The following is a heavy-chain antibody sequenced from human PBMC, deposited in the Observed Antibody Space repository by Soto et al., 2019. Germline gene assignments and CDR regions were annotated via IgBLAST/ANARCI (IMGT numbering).Heavy chain of an antibody. V-gene: IGHV1-18*01. J-gene: IGHJ1*01. CDR2: IGGYKGNT. D-gene: IGHD2-21*02. Sequence: ASVKVSCKASGYTFTNYGVSWVRQAPGQGLEWMGWIGGYKGNTNYAQKLQGRVTLTTDTSTSTAYMELRSLRSDDTAVYYCARSYCGGDCYSSEYFQHWGQGTLVTVSS. CDR1: GYTFTNYG. CDR3: ARSYCGGDCYSSEYFQH.